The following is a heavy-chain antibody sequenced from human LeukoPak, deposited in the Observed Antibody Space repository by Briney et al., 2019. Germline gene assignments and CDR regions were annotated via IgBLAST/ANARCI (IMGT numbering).Heavy chain of an antibody. J-gene: IGHJ4*02. Sequence: SQTLSLTCATSGDSVSSNSAAWNWIRQSPSRGLEWLGKTYYRSKWYNDYAVSVKSRMTINPDTSKNQFSLQLNSVTPEDTAVYYCARARYSSAWYASRAYFFDYWGQGTLVTVSS. D-gene: IGHD6-19*01. CDR1: GDSVSSNSAA. V-gene: IGHV6-1*01. CDR2: TYYRSKWYN. CDR3: ARARYSSAWYASRAYFFDY.